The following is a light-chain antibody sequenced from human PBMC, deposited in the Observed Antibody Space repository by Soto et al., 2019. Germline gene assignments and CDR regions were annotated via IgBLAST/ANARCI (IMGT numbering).Light chain of an antibody. CDR3: QSYDTSLSGSYV. Sequence: SGLTQPPSVSGAPGQSVTISCTGSSSNIGAGYDVHWYRQLPGTAPKLLIYGNSNRPSGVPDRFSGSNSGTSASLAINGLQAGDEADYYCQSYDTSLSGSYVFGTGTKVTVL. V-gene: IGLV1-40*01. J-gene: IGLJ1*01. CDR2: GNS. CDR1: SSNIGAGYD.